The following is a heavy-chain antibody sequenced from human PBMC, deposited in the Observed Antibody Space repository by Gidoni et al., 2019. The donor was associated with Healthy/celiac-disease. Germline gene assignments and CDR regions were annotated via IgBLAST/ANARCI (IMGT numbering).Heavy chain of an antibody. D-gene: IGHD5-12*01. CDR1: GFTFSSYG. CDR3: AKARDGYLFDY. Sequence: QEQLVESGGGVVQPGRSLRLSCAASGFTFSSYGMHWVRQAPGKGLEWVAVISYDGSNKYYADSVKGRFTISRDNSKNTLYLQMNSLRAEDTAVYYCAKARDGYLFDYWGQGTLVTVSS. J-gene: IGHJ4*02. V-gene: IGHV3-30*18. CDR2: ISYDGSNK.